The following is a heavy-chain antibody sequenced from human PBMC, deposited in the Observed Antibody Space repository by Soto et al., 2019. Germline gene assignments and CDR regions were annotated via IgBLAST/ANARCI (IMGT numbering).Heavy chain of an antibody. CDR1: GFTVDDYG. CDR3: ARGGYSYAHVGY. J-gene: IGHJ4*02. V-gene: IGHV3-20*04. D-gene: IGHD5-18*01. CDR2: INWDGGSE. Sequence: EVQLVESGGGVVRPGGSLRLSCAASGFTVDDYGMSWVRQAPGKGLEWVSGINWDGGSEVYADSVKGRITISRDNAKNPFYLQRNSLADEAAVLYYCARGGYSYAHVGYWGQGTLVTVSS.